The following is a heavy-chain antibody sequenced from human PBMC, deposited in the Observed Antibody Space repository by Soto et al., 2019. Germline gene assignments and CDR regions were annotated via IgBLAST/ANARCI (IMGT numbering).Heavy chain of an antibody. V-gene: IGHV4-30-4*01. Sequence: SETLSLTCTVSGDSIKSADYLWTWIRQPPGEGLEYIGYIYYTGTISYKPSLQSRATISLDTSKNQFSLKLTSATATDTAVYYCVKMKTAGSRPIEHRGQGTLVTVSS. CDR1: GDSIKSADYL. CDR3: VKMKTAGSRPIEH. D-gene: IGHD6-13*01. CDR2: IYYTGTI. J-gene: IGHJ4*02.